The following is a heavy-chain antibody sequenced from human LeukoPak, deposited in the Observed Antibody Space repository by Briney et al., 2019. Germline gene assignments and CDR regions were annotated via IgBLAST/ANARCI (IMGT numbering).Heavy chain of an antibody. CDR3: ARHPRGVQLWFPQYYFDY. CDR2: IYPDDSDT. CDR1: GFMFSNNW. V-gene: IGHV5-51*01. Sequence: GESLQVSCKGSGFMFSNNWIAWVRQLPGKGLEWMGIIYPDDSDTRYSPSFQGQVTISADKSISTAYLQWSSLKASDTAMYYCARHPRGVQLWFPQYYFDYWGQGTLVTVSS. D-gene: IGHD5-18*01. J-gene: IGHJ4*02.